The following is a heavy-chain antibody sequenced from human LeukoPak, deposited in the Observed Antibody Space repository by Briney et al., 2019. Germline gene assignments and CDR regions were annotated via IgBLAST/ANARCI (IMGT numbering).Heavy chain of an antibody. CDR1: GFTFSSYS. V-gene: IGHV3-48*04. CDR2: ISSSSSTI. D-gene: IGHD4-17*01. CDR3: ARVGLRRWFDP. Sequence: GGSLRLSCAASGFTFSSYSMNWVRQASGKGLEWVSYISSSSSTIYYADSVKGRFTISRDNAKNSLYLQMNSLRAEDTAVYYCARVGLRRWFDPWGQGTLVTVSA. J-gene: IGHJ5*02.